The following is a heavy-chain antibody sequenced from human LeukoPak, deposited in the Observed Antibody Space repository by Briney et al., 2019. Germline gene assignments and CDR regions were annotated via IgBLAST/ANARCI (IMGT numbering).Heavy chain of an antibody. CDR2: VSGSGSST. D-gene: IGHD6-13*01. J-gene: IGHJ3*01. CDR1: GITFINYA. Sequence: GGSLRLSCAASGITFINYATSWVRQAPGKGLEWVSTVSGSGSSTNYAGSVRGRFTISRDNSKNRLYLQMNSLRAEDTVLYYCAKSLITAEGTGPFDAWGEGTVVTVSS. CDR3: AKSLITAEGTGPFDA. V-gene: IGHV3-23*01.